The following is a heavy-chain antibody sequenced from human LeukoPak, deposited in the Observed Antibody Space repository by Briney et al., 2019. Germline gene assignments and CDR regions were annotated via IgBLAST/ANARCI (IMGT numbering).Heavy chain of an antibody. CDR3: ARDSAYYSHMDV. D-gene: IGHD2-21*01. V-gene: IGHV4-61*01. CDR2: VYYSGST. CDR1: GGSISSSSYY. J-gene: IGHJ6*03. Sequence: SETLSLTRTVSGGSISSSSYYWSWIRQPPGKGLEWIGYVYYSGSTNYNPSLKSRVTISVDTSKNQFSLKLSSVTAADTAVYYCARDSAYYSHMDVWGKGTTVTISS.